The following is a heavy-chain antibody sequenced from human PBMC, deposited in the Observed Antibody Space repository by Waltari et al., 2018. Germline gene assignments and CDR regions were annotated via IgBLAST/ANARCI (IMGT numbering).Heavy chain of an antibody. V-gene: IGHV1-69*05. Sequence: QVQLVQSGAEVKKPGSSVKVSCQASGGTLSSYAIRWVRQAPGQGLEWMGGIIPIFGTANYAQKFQGRVTITTDESTSTAYMELSSLRSEDTAVYYCAREEGWAEYFQHWGQGTLVTVSS. CDR1: GGTLSSYA. D-gene: IGHD6-19*01. CDR2: IIPIFGTA. CDR3: AREEGWAEYFQH. J-gene: IGHJ1*01.